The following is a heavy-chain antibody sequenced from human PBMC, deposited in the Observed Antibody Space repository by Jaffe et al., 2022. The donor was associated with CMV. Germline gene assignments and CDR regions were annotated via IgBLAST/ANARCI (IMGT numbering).Heavy chain of an antibody. Sequence: QVQLQESGPGLVKPSETLSLTCSVSGGSISGYYWSWIRQPPGKGLEYIGHIYYTGSTNYNPSLKSRVTISVDTSRNQFSLKLRFITAADTAVYYCARLPYGSGTYYNFFDYWGQGTLVTVSS. CDR1: GGSISGYY. D-gene: IGHD3-10*01. V-gene: IGHV4-59*08. CDR3: ARLPYGSGTYYNFFDY. J-gene: IGHJ4*02. CDR2: IYYTGST.